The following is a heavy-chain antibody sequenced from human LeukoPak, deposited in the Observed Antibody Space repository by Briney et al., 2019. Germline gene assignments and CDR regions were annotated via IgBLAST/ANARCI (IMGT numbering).Heavy chain of an antibody. V-gene: IGHV3-7*01. J-gene: IGHJ4*02. CDR3: ARDKSYGDSSDY. Sequence: PGGSLRLSCAASGFTFSSYWMSWVRQVPGKGLEWVANIKQEGSEKYYVDSVKGRFTISRDNAKNSLYLQMNSLRAEDTAVYYCARDKSYGDSSDYWGQGTLVTVSS. CDR1: GFTFSSYW. CDR2: IKQEGSEK. D-gene: IGHD4-17*01.